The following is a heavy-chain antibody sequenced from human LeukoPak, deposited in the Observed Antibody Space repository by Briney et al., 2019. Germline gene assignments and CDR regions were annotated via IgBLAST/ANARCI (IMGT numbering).Heavy chain of an antibody. CDR2: IKSKTDGGTT. Sequence: RSGGSLRLSCAGSGFTFSNAWMNWVRQAPGKGLEWVGRIKSKTDGGTTDYAALVKGRFTISRDDSKNTLYLQMNSLKTEDTAVYYCTTAVTVTGAFDIWGQGTLVTVSS. V-gene: IGHV3-15*01. J-gene: IGHJ3*02. CDR3: TTAVTVTGAFDI. CDR1: GFTFSNAW. D-gene: IGHD2-21*02.